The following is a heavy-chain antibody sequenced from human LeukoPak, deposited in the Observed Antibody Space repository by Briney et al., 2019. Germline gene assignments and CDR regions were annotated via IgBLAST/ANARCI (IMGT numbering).Heavy chain of an antibody. J-gene: IGHJ4*02. V-gene: IGHV3-48*03. D-gene: IGHD3-10*01. CDR2: ISSSGTTV. CDR3: ARSIKGDSDH. Sequence: GGPLSLSCAASGFTFRSYEKNWVRQPPATGLDWVSYISSSGTTVYYADSVKGRCTVSRHNAKNSLYLQMTSLRAEDTAVYYCARSIKGDSDHWGQGTLVTVCS. CDR1: GFTFRSYE.